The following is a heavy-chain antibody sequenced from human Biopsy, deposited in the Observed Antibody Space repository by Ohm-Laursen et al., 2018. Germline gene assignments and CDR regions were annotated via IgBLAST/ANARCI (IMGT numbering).Heavy chain of an antibody. Sequence: SLRLSCAASGFTFSRHGMHWVRQAPGKGLEWVAVIWSDGNNKYYADSVKGRFTISRDTSRNALYMQMNSLRVEDTALYYCARDSEEFDSSGPRFDYWGQGTLVTVSS. V-gene: IGHV3-33*01. CDR1: GFTFSRHG. CDR2: IWSDGNNK. CDR3: ARDSEEFDSSGPRFDY. D-gene: IGHD3-22*01. J-gene: IGHJ4*02.